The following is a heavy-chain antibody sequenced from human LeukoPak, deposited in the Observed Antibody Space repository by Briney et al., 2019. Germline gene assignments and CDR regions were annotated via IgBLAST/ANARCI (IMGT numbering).Heavy chain of an antibody. J-gene: IGHJ6*03. CDR1: GYTFTGYY. D-gene: IGHD4-23*01. V-gene: IGHV1-2*02. CDR2: INPNSGGT. CDR3: ARVRTTVVTPDYYYYMDV. Sequence: ASVKVSCKASGYTFTGYYMHWVRQAPGQGLEWMGWINPNSGGTNYAQKFQGRVTMTRDTSISTAYMELSRLRPDDTAVYYCARVRTTVVTPDYYYYMDVWGKGTTVTISS.